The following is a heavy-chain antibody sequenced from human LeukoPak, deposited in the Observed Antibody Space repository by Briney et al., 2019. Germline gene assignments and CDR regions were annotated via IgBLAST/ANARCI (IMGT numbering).Heavy chain of an antibody. CDR3: AGSRLSAEYFQF. Sequence: GGSLRLSCEASGFTVSGNYMNWIRQAPGKGLEWVSVIYSGGNTYYADSVKGRFSISRDNSKNTLYLQMNSLRVEDTAVYYCAGSRLSAEYFQFWGQGTLVAVSS. V-gene: IGHV3-66*01. J-gene: IGHJ1*01. CDR2: IYSGGNT. CDR1: GFTVSGNY.